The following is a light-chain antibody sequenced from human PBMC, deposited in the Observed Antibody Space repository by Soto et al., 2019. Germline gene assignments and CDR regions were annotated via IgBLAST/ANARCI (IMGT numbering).Light chain of an antibody. Sequence: EIVLTQSPGTLYLSPGERATLSCRASHSFSRQSLSWYQQRPGQAPRLLSYSVSMRATGIPDRFGGSGGGTVFTLTISRLEPEDFAVYYCHQYDKSPRTFGQGTKVDIK. V-gene: IGKV3-20*01. CDR2: SVS. CDR3: HQYDKSPRT. J-gene: IGKJ1*01. CDR1: HSFSRQS.